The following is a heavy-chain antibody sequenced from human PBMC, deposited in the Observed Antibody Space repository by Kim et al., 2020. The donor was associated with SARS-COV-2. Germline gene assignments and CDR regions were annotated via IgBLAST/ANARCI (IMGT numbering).Heavy chain of an antibody. V-gene: IGHV3-33*01. J-gene: IGHJ6*02. Sequence: GGSLRLSCAASGFTFSSYGMHWVRQAPGKGLEWVAVIWYDGSNKYYADSVKGRFTISRDNSKNTLYLQMNSLRAEDTAVYYCARDEIAVAGTGNRRYYYYGMDVWGQGTTVTVSS. CDR2: IWYDGSNK. D-gene: IGHD6-19*01. CDR3: ARDEIAVAGTGNRRYYYYGMDV. CDR1: GFTFSSYG.